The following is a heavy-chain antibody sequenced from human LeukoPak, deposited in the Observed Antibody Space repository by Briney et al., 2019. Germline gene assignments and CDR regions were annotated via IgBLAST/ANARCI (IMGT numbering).Heavy chain of an antibody. V-gene: IGHV3-23*01. J-gene: IGHJ4*02. CDR2: LSGSGGSK. Sequence: GGSLRLSCAASGFTFSSYAMTWVRQAPGKRLEWVSALSGSGGSKFYADSVKGRFTISRDNSKNTLYLQKNSLRAEDTAVYYCAKGPKVPAPTYYFDYWGQGTLVTVSS. CDR3: AKGPKVPAPTYYFDY. D-gene: IGHD2-2*01. CDR1: GFTFSSYA.